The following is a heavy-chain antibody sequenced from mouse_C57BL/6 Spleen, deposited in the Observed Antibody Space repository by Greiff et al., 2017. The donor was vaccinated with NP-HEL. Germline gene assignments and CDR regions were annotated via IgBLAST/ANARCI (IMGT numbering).Heavy chain of an antibody. J-gene: IGHJ1*03. D-gene: IGHD1-1*01. CDR3: ARRYYGDWYFDV. V-gene: IGHV5-17*01. Sequence: EVQRVESGGGLVKPGGSLKLSCAASGFTFSDYGMHWVRQAPEKGLEWVAYISSGSSTLYYADTVKGRFTISRDNAKNTLFLQMTSLRSEDTAMYYCARRYYGDWYFDVWGTGTTVTVSS. CDR2: ISSGSSTL. CDR1: GFTFSDYG.